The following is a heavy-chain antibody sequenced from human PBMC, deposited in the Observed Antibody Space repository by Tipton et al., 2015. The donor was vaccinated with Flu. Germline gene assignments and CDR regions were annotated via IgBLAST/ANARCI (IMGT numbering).Heavy chain of an antibody. CDR2: IYYNGNT. J-gene: IGHJ4*02. Sequence: TLSLTCTVSGGSITNYYWSWIRRPPGKALEWIGYIYYNGNTNYNPSLKSRVTISVDRSENQFYLKLSSLTASDTAVYYCARHIYAQLGPPYFDFWGQGLQLTVSS. CDR1: GGSITNYY. CDR3: ARHIYAQLGPPYFDF. D-gene: IGHD1-1*01. V-gene: IGHV4-59*08.